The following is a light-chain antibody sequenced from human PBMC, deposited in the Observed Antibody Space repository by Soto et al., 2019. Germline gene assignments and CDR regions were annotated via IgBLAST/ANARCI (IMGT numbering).Light chain of an antibody. CDR3: QSYDSSLSGWV. V-gene: IGLV1-40*01. CDR2: GNS. CDR1: SSNIGAGYD. J-gene: IGLJ3*02. Sequence: QSALTQPPSVSGAPGQRVTISCTESSSNIGAGYDVHWYQQLPGTAPKLLIYGNSNRPSGVPDRFSGSKSGTSASLAITGLQAEDEADYYCQSYDSSLSGWVSGGGTKVTVL.